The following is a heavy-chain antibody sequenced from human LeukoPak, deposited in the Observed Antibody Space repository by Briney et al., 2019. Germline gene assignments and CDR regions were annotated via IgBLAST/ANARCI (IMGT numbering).Heavy chain of an antibody. Sequence: GGSLRLSCAASGFTFSTYSMNWVRQAPGKGLEWVSSIDSRSTYIYYADSLKGRFTISRDNAKNSLFLQVNSLRAEDTAVYYCARGLQRITDWYFDPWGRGTLVTVSS. V-gene: IGHV3-21*01. CDR2: IDSRSTYI. CDR3: ARGLQRITDWYFDP. CDR1: GFTFSTYS. J-gene: IGHJ2*01. D-gene: IGHD1-14*01.